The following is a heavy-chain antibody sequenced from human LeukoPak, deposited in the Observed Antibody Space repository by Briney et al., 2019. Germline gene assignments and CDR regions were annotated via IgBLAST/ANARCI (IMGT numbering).Heavy chain of an antibody. Sequence: SETLSLTCTVSGGSISSYYWSWIRQPPGKGLEWIGYIYYSGSTNYNPSHKSRVTISVDTSKNQFSLKLSSVTAADTAVYYCAREDWHFDYWGQGTLVTVSS. J-gene: IGHJ4*02. CDR2: IYYSGST. D-gene: IGHD3/OR15-3a*01. CDR3: AREDWHFDY. CDR1: GGSISSYY. V-gene: IGHV4-59*01.